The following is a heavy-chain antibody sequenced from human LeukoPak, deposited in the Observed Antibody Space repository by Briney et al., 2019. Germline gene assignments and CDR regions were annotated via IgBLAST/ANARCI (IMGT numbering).Heavy chain of an antibody. V-gene: IGHV3-23*01. Sequence: GGSLRLSCAASGFTFSTCAMSWVRQAPGRGLEWVSTINRSGGTTYYADSVKGRFTISRDNSKNTLYLQMNSMRAEDTALYYCAKVQALDAFDIWGQGTMVTVSS. CDR3: AKVQALDAFDI. CDR2: INRSGGTT. CDR1: GFTFSTCA. J-gene: IGHJ3*02.